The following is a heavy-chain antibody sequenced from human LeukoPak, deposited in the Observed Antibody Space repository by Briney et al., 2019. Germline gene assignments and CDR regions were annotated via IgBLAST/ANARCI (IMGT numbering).Heavy chain of an antibody. J-gene: IGHJ4*02. CDR2: INWNSVSA. CDR1: GFTFDDYA. CDR3: ARKQWLVQFDY. Sequence: PGGSLRLSCVASGFTFDDYAMHWVRQAPGKGLEWVAGINWNSVSAVYVDSLKGRLTISRDNAKNSLFLQMNSLRAEDTAVYYCARKQWLVQFDYWGQGTLVTVSS. V-gene: IGHV3-9*01. D-gene: IGHD6-19*01.